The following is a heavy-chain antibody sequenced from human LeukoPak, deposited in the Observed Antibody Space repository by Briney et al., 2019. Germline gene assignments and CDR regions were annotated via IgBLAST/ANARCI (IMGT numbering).Heavy chain of an antibody. CDR2: ISSSSSYT. CDR3: ARDLGLTAVAGTDYYYYGMDV. V-gene: IGHV3-11*06. Sequence: PGGSLRLSCAAAGFTLSDYYMSWIRQAPGKGLEWVSYISSSSSYTNYADSVKGRFTISRDNAKNSLYLQMNSLRAEDTAVYYCARDLGLTAVAGTDYYYYGMDVWGKGTTVTVSS. CDR1: GFTLSDYY. D-gene: IGHD6-19*01. J-gene: IGHJ6*04.